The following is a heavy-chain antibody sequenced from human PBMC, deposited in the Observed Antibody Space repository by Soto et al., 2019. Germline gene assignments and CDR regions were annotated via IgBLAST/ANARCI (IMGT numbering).Heavy chain of an antibody. D-gene: IGHD3-3*01. CDR3: ARDFGVQDLDY. V-gene: IGHV3-7*01. Sequence: EVQLVESGGDLVQPGGSLRLSCAASGFTFSSFWITWVRQAPGKGLEWVANINQDGSEKHYVDSVKGRFTLSRDNAENSVYLQMSSLRADDTAVYYCARDFGVQDLDYWGQGTLVTVSA. CDR1: GFTFSSFW. CDR2: INQDGSEK. J-gene: IGHJ4*02.